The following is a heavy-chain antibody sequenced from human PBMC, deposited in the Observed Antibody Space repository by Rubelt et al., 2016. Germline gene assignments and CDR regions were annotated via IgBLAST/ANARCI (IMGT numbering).Heavy chain of an antibody. D-gene: IGHD4-17*01. CDR2: NAGNGNT. J-gene: IGHJ4*02. Sequence: NAGNGNTKYSQKFQGRVTITADKSTSTAYMELSSLRSEDTAVYYCATSDRCYGDYLCFDYWGQGTLVTVSS. V-gene: IGHV1-3*01. CDR3: ATSDRCYGDYLCFDY.